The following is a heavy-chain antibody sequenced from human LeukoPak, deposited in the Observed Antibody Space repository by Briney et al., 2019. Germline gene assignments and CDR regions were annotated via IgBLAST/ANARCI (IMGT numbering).Heavy chain of an antibody. CDR3: ARLPAYCSSTSCYYDY. CDR1: GFTFSDYY. CDR2: ISSSGSTI. J-gene: IGHJ4*02. V-gene: IGHV3-11*04. D-gene: IGHD2-2*01. Sequence: PGGCLRLSCAASGFTFSDYYMSWIRQAPGKGLEWVSYISSSGSTIYYADSVKGRFTISRDNAKNSLYLQMNSLRAEDTAVYYCARLPAYCSSTSCYYDYWGQGTLVTVSS.